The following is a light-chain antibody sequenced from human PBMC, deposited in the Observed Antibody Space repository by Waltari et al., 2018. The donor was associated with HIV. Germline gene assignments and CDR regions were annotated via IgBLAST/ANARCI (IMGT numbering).Light chain of an antibody. Sequence: NFMLTQPHSLSGSAGKTVTISCTRDSGSIGSNYVPWFQQRPGSSPRTLIFEDNQRPSGVSDRFSASIDSSSNSASLTISGLKTEDEGHYYCQSYDTKTHWVFGGGSKLTVL. CDR1: SGSIGSNY. CDR3: QSYDTKTHWV. J-gene: IGLJ3*02. V-gene: IGLV6-57*01. CDR2: EDN.